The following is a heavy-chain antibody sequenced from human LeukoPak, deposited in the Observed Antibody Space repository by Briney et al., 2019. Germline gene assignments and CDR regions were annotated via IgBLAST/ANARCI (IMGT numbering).Heavy chain of an antibody. D-gene: IGHD3-3*01. CDR1: GGSISSYY. J-gene: IGHJ4*02. CDR2: IYYTGST. V-gene: IGHV4-59*01. CDR3: ARWGVQEWDY. Sequence: SETLSLTCTVSGGSISSYYWSWIRQPPGKGLEWIGYIYYTGSTSYNPSLKSRVTISIDTSQSQFSLKLSSVTAADTAVYYCARWGVQEWDYWGQGTLVTVSS.